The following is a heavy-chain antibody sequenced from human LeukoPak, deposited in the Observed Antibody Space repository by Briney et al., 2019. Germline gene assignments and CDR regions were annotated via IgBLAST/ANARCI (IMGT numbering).Heavy chain of an antibody. V-gene: IGHV3-30*18. CDR3: AKDVSGWYTGYYYYGMDV. CDR1: GFTFSSYG. Sequence: GGSLRLSCAASGFTFSSYGMHWVRQAPGKGLEWVAVISYDGSNKYYADSVEGRYTISRDNSKNTLYLQMNSLRAEDTAVYYCAKDVSGWYTGYYYYGMDVWGQGTTVTVSS. D-gene: IGHD6-19*01. J-gene: IGHJ6*02. CDR2: ISYDGSNK.